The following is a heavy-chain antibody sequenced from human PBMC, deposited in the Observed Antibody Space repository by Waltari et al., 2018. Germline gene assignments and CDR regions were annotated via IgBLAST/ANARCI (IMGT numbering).Heavy chain of an antibody. CDR1: GYTFTGYY. J-gene: IGHJ6*02. D-gene: IGHD3-22*01. V-gene: IGHV1-2*04. CDR2: INPNSGGT. CDR3: ARDPAPPYDSSGYYLGHYGMDV. Sequence: QVQLVQSGAEVKKPGASVKVSCKASGYTFTGYYMHWVRQAPGQGLEWMGWINPNSGGTNYAPQFQGWVTMTRDTSISTAYMELSRLRSDDTAVYYCARDPAPPYDSSGYYLGHYGMDVWGQGTTVTVSS.